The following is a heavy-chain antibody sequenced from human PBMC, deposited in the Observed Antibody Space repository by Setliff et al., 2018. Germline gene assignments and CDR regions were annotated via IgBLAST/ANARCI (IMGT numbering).Heavy chain of an antibody. CDR3: ARGRNVASRLLDS. V-gene: IGHV4-39*07. D-gene: IGHD6-6*01. CDR1: GDSMNSGVYY. CDR2: IYSGGTT. J-gene: IGHJ4*02. Sequence: SETLSLTCKVSGDSMNSGVYYWAWIRQPPGKGLEWIGRIYSGGTTYYNSSLKSRVTISVDTSKNQFSLMVTSVTAADTAVYYCARGRNVASRLLDSWGQGTLVTVSS.